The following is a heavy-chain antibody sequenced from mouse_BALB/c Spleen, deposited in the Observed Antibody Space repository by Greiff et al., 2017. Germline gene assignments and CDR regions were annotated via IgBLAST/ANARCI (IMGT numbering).Heavy chain of an antibody. Sequence: VQLQQSGPELVKPGASVRISCKASGYTFTSYYIHWVKQRPGQGLEWIGWIYPGNVNTKYNEKFKGKATLTADKSSSTAYMQLSSLTSEDSAVYFCAREGTMRMDYRGQGTSDTVSS. CDR2: IYPGNVNT. CDR1: GYTFTSYY. D-gene: IGHD1-1*02. J-gene: IGHJ4*01. V-gene: IGHV1S56*01. CDR3: AREGTMRMDY.